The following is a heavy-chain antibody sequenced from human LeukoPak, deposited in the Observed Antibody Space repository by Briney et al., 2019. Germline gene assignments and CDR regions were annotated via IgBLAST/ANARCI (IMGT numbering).Heavy chain of an antibody. CDR3: ARDSGGLFVAVWTTVVTPGDAFDI. V-gene: IGHV3-30-3*01. CDR1: GFTFSSYA. CDR2: ISYDGSNK. J-gene: IGHJ3*02. Sequence: GGSLRLSCAASGFTFSSYAMHWVRQAPGKGLEWVVVISYDGSNKYYADSVKGRFTISRDNSKNTLYLQMNSLRAEDTAVYYCARDSGGLFVAVWTTVVTPGDAFDIWGQGTMVTVSS. D-gene: IGHD4-23*01.